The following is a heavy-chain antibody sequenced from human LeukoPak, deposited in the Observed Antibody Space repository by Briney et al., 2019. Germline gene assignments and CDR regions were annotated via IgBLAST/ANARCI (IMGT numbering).Heavy chain of an antibody. V-gene: IGHV5-51*01. D-gene: IGHD3-10*01. CDR2: IYPGDSDT. CDR1: GYSFTNYW. J-gene: IGHJ4*02. Sequence: GESLKISCKGSGYSFTNYWIGWVRQMPGKGLEWMGIIYPGDSDTRYSPSFQGQVIISADKSISTAYLQWSSLKASDTAIYYSARRLRSPPDYWGQGTLVTVSS. CDR3: ARRLRSPPDY.